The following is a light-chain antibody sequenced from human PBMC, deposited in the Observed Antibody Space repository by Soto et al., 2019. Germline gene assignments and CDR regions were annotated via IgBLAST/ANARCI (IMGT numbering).Light chain of an antibody. J-gene: IGKJ2*01. V-gene: IGKV3-15*01. CDR3: QQYNNWPRT. CDR2: GAS. Sequence: EIVMTQSPATLSVSPGERATVSCRASQSVSSNLAWYQQKPGKAPRLLIYGASTRATGIPARFSVSGSVTEFNLTIGSLQSEAFAVYYCQQYNNWPRTFGQGTKLYIK. CDR1: QSVSSN.